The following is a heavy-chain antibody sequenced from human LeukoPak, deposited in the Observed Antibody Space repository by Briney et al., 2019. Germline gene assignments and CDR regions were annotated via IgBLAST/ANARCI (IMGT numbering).Heavy chain of an antibody. D-gene: IGHD3-3*01. CDR1: GYTFTSYD. Sequence: ASVKVSCKASGYTFTSYDINWVRQATGQGPEWMGWMNPNSGNTGYAQKFQGRVTITRNTSISTAYMELSSLRSEDTAVYDCARGTYYDFWSGYSIHPFDYWGQGTLVTVSS. J-gene: IGHJ4*02. CDR2: MNPNSGNT. CDR3: ARGTYYDFWSGYSIHPFDY. V-gene: IGHV1-8*03.